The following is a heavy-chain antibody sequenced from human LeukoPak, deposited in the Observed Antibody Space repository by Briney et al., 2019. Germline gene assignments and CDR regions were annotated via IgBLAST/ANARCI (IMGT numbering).Heavy chain of an antibody. D-gene: IGHD3-10*01. V-gene: IGHV3-9*01. CDR3: AKDIRDYYGSGSVFDY. J-gene: IGHJ4*02. Sequence: GGSLRLSCAASGFTFDDYAMHWVRQAPGKGLEWVSGISWNSGSIGYADSVKGRFTISRDNAKNSLYLQMNSLRAEDTALYYCAKDIRDYYGSGSVFDYWGQGTLVTVSS. CDR1: GFTFDDYA. CDR2: ISWNSGSI.